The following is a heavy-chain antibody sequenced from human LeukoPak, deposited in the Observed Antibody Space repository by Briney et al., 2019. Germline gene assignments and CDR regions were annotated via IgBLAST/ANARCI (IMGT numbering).Heavy chain of an antibody. CDR1: RYTFTTYG. Sequence: GASVTVSFMHSRYTFTTYGIRWVRQAPGQGGEWVGWISAYNGNTNYAQKPQGRVTISTDTSTSTAYMERRSLRSDDPAVYYCASFEWWLPYFDYWGQGTLVTVSS. CDR3: ASFEWWLPYFDY. J-gene: IGHJ4*02. V-gene: IGHV1-18*04. CDR2: ISAYNGNT. D-gene: IGHD5-12*01.